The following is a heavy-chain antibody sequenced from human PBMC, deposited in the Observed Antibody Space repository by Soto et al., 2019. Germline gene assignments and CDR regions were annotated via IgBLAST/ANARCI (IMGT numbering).Heavy chain of an antibody. V-gene: IGHV2-5*01. Sequence: GSGPTLVNPTQTLTLTCTFSGFSLSTSGVGVGWIRQPPGKALEWLALIYWNDDKRYSPSLKSRLTITKDTSKNQVVLTMTNMDPVDTATYYCAHHTWKYYDILTGQHHINWFDPWGQGTLVTVSS. CDR1: GFSLSTSGVG. CDR3: AHHTWKYYDILTGQHHINWFDP. J-gene: IGHJ5*02. D-gene: IGHD3-9*01. CDR2: IYWNDDK.